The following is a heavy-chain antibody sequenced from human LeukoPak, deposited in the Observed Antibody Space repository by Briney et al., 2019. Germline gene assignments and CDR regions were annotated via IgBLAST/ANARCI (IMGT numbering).Heavy chain of an antibody. V-gene: IGHV1-3*01. J-gene: IGHJ6*02. CDR2: INAGNGNT. Sequence: GASVKVSCKASGYTFTSYAMHWVRQAPGQRLEWMGWINAGNGNTKYSQKFQGRVTITRDTSASTAYMELSSLRSEDTAVYYCARVSTVTRDYYYYGMDVWGQGTTVTVSS. CDR3: ARVSTVTRDYYYYGMDV. D-gene: IGHD4-17*01. CDR1: GYTFTSYA.